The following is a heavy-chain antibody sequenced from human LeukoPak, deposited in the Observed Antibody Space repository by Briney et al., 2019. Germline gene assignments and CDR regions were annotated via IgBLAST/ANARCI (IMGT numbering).Heavy chain of an antibody. V-gene: IGHV1-69*06. CDR1: GGTFSSYA. CDR2: IIPIFGTA. Sequence: ASVKVSCKASGGTFSSYAISWVRQAPGQGLEWMGGIIPIFGTANYAQKFRGRVTITADKSTRTAYMELSSLRSEDTAVYYCARAGGYCGRISCPYYFDYWGQGSLVAVSS. D-gene: IGHD2-15*01. CDR3: ARAGGYCGRISCPYYFDY. J-gene: IGHJ4*02.